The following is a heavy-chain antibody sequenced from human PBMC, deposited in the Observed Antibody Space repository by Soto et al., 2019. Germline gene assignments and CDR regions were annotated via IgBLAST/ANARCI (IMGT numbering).Heavy chain of an antibody. CDR2: ISSSSSYT. V-gene: IGHV3-11*06. CDR3: ARGQAKYSNWFDP. Sequence: GGSLRLSCAASGFTFSDYYMSWIRQAPGKGLEWVSYISSSSSYTNYADSVKGRFTISRDNAKNSLYLQMNSLRAEDTAVYYCARGQAKYSNWFDPWGQRTLVTVSS. CDR1: GFTFSDYY. J-gene: IGHJ5*02. D-gene: IGHD2-21*01.